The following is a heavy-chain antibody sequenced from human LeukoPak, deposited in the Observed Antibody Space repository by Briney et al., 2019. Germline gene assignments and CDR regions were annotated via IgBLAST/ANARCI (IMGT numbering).Heavy chain of an antibody. CDR1: GGSISSGGYS. J-gene: IGHJ2*01. V-gene: IGHV4-30-2*01. CDR3: ARARVTTSSRYFDL. CDR2: IYHSGST. D-gene: IGHD4-17*01. Sequence: SQTLSLTCAVSGGSISSGGYSWSWIRQPPGKGLEWIGYIYHSGSTYYNPSLKSRVTISVDRSKNQFSLKLSSVTAADTAVYYCARARVTTSSRYFDLWGRDTLVTVSS.